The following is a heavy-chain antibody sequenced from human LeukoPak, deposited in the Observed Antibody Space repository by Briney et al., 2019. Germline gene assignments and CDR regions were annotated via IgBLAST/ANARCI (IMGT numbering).Heavy chain of an antibody. V-gene: IGHV3-30*14. CDR2: ISSDGNTK. CDR3: ARYSQYAMDV. Sequence: GGTLSLSCAASGFTFSGYFMHWVRQAPRKGLERVAIISSDGNTKYYADSVKGRFTISRGNSRNTLYLQMNSLSAEDTAVYSCARYSQYAMDVWGQGTTVTVSS. CDR1: GFTFSGYF. D-gene: IGHD2-21*01. J-gene: IGHJ6*02.